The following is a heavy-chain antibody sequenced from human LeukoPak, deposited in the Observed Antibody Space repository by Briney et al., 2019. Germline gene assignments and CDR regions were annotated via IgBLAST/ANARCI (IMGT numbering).Heavy chain of an antibody. V-gene: IGHV6-1*01. J-gene: IGHJ4*02. CDR3: ARDGSSSSFDY. CDR1: GDRVSSDSAA. D-gene: IGHD6-6*01. Sequence: SHPLSLTCAISGDRVSSDSAAWNWITQSPSRDLEWLGMTYYKYKWYNDYAVSVKSRVTINPDTSKNQFSLQLNSVTPEDTAVYYCARDGSSSSFDYWGQGTLVTVSS. CDR2: TYYKYKWYN.